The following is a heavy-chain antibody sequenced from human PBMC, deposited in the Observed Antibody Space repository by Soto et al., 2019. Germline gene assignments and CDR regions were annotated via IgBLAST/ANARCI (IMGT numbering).Heavy chain of an antibody. D-gene: IGHD2-15*01. J-gene: IGHJ5*02. V-gene: IGHV4-31*03. CDR3: ARGRDVVVVADIRSSAVGFDT. CDR1: GGSISRGGYD. Sequence: AXETLSVRCTVSGGSISRGGYDWSWIRQHPGKVLEWIGYIYYSGITYNNPSLKSRVTISVDTSKNQFSLKLSSVTAADKAVYYCARGRDVVVVADIRSSAVGFDTWGQGTLVTVSS. CDR2: IYYSGIT.